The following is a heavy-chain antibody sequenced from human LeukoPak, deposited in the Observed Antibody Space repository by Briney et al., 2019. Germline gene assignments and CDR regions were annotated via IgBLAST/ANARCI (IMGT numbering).Heavy chain of an antibody. D-gene: IGHD6-19*01. CDR3: TKDRRQWVVPYFDS. CDR1: GFTFSTYA. J-gene: IGHJ4*02. V-gene: IGHV3-23*01. Sequence: GGSLRLSCAASGFTFSTYAMSWVRHTPGKGLEWVSGISSGGNTQYTDSVKGRFTVSRDNSKNTLHLQMDSLRAEDTAIYYCTKDRRQWVVPYFDSWGQGTLVTVSS. CDR2: ISSGGNT.